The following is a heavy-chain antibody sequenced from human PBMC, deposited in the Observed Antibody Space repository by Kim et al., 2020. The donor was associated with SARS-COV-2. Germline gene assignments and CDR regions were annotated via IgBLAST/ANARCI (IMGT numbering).Heavy chain of an antibody. CDR2: ISGNSGCT. CDR3: TRALIPVLLVAFDY. CDR1: GFIFNSYS. Sequence: GGSLRLSCAASGFIFNSYSMSWVRQAPGKGLEWVSTISGNSGCTYYADSVEGRFTISRDNSKNSLYLQMNSLRADDTAVYYCTRALIPVLLVAFDYWGQG. J-gene: IGHJ4*02. V-gene: IGHV3-23*01. D-gene: IGHD2-8*02.